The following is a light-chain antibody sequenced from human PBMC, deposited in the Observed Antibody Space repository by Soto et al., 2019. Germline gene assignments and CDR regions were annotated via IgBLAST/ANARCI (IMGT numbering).Light chain of an antibody. CDR1: SGHSTYI. CDR2: LDRSGSY. Sequence: QLVLTQSSSASASLGSSVKLTCILSSGHSTYIIAWHQQQPGKSPRFLMTLDRSGSYNRGSGVPDRFSGSSSGADRYLTISNLQFEDEGDYYCETWYSNTHKVFGGGTKVTVL. J-gene: IGLJ3*02. CDR3: ETWYSNTHKV. V-gene: IGLV4-60*02.